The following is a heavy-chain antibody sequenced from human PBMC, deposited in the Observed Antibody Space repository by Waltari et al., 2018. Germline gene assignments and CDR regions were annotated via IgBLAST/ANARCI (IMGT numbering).Heavy chain of an antibody. V-gene: IGHV3-9*01. J-gene: IGHJ4*02. CDR1: GFTFDDYA. CDR3: AKASSPAIVVVPAAS. D-gene: IGHD2-2*01. CDR2: ISWNSGSI. Sequence: EVKLVESGGGLVQPGRSLRLSWAASGFTFDDYAMHWVRQAPGKGLEWVSGISWNSGSIGYADSVKGRFTISRDNAKNSLYLQMNSLRAEDTALYYCAKASSPAIVVVPAASWGQGTLVTVSS.